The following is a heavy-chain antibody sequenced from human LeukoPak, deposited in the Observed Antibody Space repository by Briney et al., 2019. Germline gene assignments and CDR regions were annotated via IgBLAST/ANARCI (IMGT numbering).Heavy chain of an antibody. CDR2: IYYSGST. V-gene: IGHV4-61*01. Sequence: SETLSLTCTVSGVSVSSGSYYWSWIRQPPGKGLEWIGYIYYSGSTNYNPSLKSRVTISVDTSKNQFSLKLSSVTAADTAVYYCARVVHYDSSGYYSVAVYFDYWGQGTLVTVSS. D-gene: IGHD3-22*01. CDR3: ARVVHYDSSGYYSVAVYFDY. CDR1: GVSVSSGSYY. J-gene: IGHJ4*02.